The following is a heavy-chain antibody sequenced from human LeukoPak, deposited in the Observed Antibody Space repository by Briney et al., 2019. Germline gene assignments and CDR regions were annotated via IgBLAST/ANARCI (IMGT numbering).Heavy chain of an antibody. CDR2: MNPNSGNT. V-gene: IGHV1-8*02. CDR1: GYTFTNYV. J-gene: IGHJ6*03. D-gene: IGHD6-13*01. CDR3: ARAASWSPIGDSYYYMDV. Sequence: ASVTVSCKASGYTFTNYVYNWLRQPTAQGLEWMGWMNPNSGNTGSAQKFQGRVTMTKNTSINTAYMELSSLRSEDTAVYYCARAASWSPIGDSYYYMDVWGKGTTVTVSS.